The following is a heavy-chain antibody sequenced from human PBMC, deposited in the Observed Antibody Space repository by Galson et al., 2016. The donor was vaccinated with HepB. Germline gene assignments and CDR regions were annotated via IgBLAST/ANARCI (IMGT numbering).Heavy chain of an antibody. CDR1: GFPFSTYS. Sequence: SLRLSCAASGFPFSTYSMNWVRQAPGKGLEWVAMIWYDGSKKYYADSVKGRFTISRDNSKNTLYLQMNGLRAEDTGVYYCARERIAVAGPHYYFYAMDVWGQGTTVTVSS. V-gene: IGHV3-33*08. CDR3: ARERIAVAGPHYYFYAMDV. J-gene: IGHJ6*02. D-gene: IGHD6-19*01. CDR2: IWYDGSKK.